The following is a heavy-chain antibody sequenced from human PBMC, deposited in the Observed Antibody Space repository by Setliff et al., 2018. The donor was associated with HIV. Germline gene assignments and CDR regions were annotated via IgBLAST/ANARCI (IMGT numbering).Heavy chain of an antibody. Sequence: TGGSLRLSCAAPGFTFSNYAMSWVRQAPGKGLEWVSTISSSGGATYYADSVKGRFTISRDNSKNTLYLQMNSLRVEDTAVYYCAKDKGVTTPAFDIWGQGTMVTVSS. CDR2: ISSSGGAT. D-gene: IGHD4-17*01. J-gene: IGHJ3*02. CDR3: AKDKGVTTPAFDI. V-gene: IGHV3-23*01. CDR1: GFTFSNYA.